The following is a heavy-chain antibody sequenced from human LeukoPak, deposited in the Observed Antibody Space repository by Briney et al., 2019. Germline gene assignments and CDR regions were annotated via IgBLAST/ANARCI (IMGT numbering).Heavy chain of an antibody. Sequence: SETLSLTCAVYGGSFSGYYWSWIRQPPGKGLEWIGEINHSGSTNYNPSLKSRVTISVDTSKNQFSLKLSSVTAADTAVYYCARRPYCSGGSCYSGYYYYGMDVWGQGTTVTVSS. CDR1: GGSFSGYY. J-gene: IGHJ6*02. CDR2: INHSGST. D-gene: IGHD2-15*01. CDR3: ARRPYCSGGSCYSGYYYYGMDV. V-gene: IGHV4-34*01.